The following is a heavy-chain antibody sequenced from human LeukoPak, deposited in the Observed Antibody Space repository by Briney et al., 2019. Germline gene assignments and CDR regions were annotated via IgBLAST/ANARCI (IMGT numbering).Heavy chain of an antibody. D-gene: IGHD2-15*01. CDR2: INPNSGGT. CDR1: RYTFTGYY. Sequence: ASVKVSCKASRYTFTGYYMHWVRQAPGQGLEWMGRINPNSGGTNYAQKFQGRVTMTRDTSISTAYMELSRLRSDDTAVYYCARRGVGYCSGGSCYNLDYWGQGTLVTVSS. V-gene: IGHV1-2*06. CDR3: ARRGVGYCSGGSCYNLDY. J-gene: IGHJ4*02.